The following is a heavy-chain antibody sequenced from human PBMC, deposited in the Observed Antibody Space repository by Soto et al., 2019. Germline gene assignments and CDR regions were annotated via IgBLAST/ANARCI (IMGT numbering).Heavy chain of an antibody. V-gene: IGHV3-64*02. D-gene: IGHD3-10*01. CDR1: GFTFSSSY. Sequence: GGSLRLSCAASGFTFSSSYMHWVRQAPGKGLQYVSAISPGGSGTFYTDSVKGRFTISRDNSKNMLYLQMGSLRAEDMAVYYCVRGYYSGSGLYFFDYWGQGT. CDR3: VRGYYSGSGLYFFDY. CDR2: ISPGGSGT. J-gene: IGHJ4*02.